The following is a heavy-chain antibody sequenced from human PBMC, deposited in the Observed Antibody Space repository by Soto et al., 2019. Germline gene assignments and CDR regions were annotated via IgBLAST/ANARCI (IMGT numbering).Heavy chain of an antibody. J-gene: IGHJ6*02. D-gene: IGHD3-16*01. V-gene: IGHV5-10-1*01. CDR1: GYSFTSYW. CDR3: SGTDDYVWGSYRNGMDV. CDR2: IDPSASYT. Sequence: PGESLKISCKGSGYSFTSYWISWVRQMPGKGLEWMGRIDPSASYTNYSPSFQGHVTISADKSISTAYLQWSSLKASDTAMYYCSGTDDYVWGSYRNGMDVWGQGTTVTVSS.